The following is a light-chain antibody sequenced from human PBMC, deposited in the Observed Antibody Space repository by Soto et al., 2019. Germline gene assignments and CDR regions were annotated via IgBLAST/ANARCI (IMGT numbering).Light chain of an antibody. J-gene: IGKJ1*01. CDR2: DAS. CDR3: QQRSKWPIT. CDR1: QSVSSN. V-gene: IGKV3-11*01. Sequence: EIVMTQSPATLSVSPGERATLSCRASQSVSSNLAWYQQKPGQAPRLLIYDASNRATGIPARFSGSGSGTDFTLTISSLEPEDFAVYYCQQRSKWPITFGQGTKVDIK.